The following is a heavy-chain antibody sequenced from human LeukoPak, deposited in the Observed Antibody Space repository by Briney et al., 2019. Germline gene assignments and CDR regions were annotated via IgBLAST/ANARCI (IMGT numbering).Heavy chain of an antibody. CDR3: ASGWLFFDY. J-gene: IGHJ4*02. CDR1: GGSISSYY. D-gene: IGHD5-12*01. CDR2: IYYSGST. Sequence: SETQSLTCTVSGGSISSYYWSWTRQPPGKGLEWIGYIYYSGSTNYNPSLKSRVTISVDTSKNQFPLKLSSVTAADTAVYYCASGWLFFDYWGQGTLVTVSS. V-gene: IGHV4-59*01.